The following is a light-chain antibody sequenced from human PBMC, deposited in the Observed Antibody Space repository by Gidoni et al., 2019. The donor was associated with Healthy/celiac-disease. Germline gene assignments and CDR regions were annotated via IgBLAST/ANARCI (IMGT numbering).Light chain of an antibody. J-gene: IGLJ2*01. V-gene: IGLV2-23*01. CDR2: EGS. Sequence: QSALTQPASVSGSPGQSITLSCTGTSSDVGSYNLVSWYQQHPCKAPKLMIYEGSKRPSGVSNRFSGSKSGNTASLTISGLQAEDEADYYCCSYAGSSTVVVFGGGTKLTVL. CDR3: CSYAGSSTVVV. CDR1: SSDVGSYNL.